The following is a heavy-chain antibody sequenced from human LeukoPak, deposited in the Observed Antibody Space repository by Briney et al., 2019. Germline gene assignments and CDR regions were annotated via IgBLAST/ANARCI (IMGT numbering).Heavy chain of an antibody. CDR3: ARDIGPGDY. J-gene: IGHJ4*02. CDR1: GFTFSSLA. Sequence: GGSLRLSCAASGFTFSSLAMSWVRQAPGKGLAWVSAISGSGGSTYYADSVKGRFTISRDNSKNTLYLQMNSLRAEDTAVYYCARDIGPGDYWGQGTLVTVSS. CDR2: ISGSGGST. V-gene: IGHV3-23*01. D-gene: IGHD3-16*01.